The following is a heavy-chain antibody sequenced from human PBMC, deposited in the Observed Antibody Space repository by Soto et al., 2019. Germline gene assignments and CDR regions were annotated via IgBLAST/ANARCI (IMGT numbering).Heavy chain of an antibody. Sequence: ASVKVSCKVSGYTLTELSMHWVRQAPGKGLEWMGGFDPEDGETIYARKFQGRVTMTEDTSTDTAYMELSSLRSEDTAVYYCASPGQQLVDYYYYGMDVWGQGTTVTVS. J-gene: IGHJ6*02. CDR1: GYTLTELS. CDR3: ASPGQQLVDYYYYGMDV. CDR2: FDPEDGET. V-gene: IGHV1-24*01. D-gene: IGHD6-13*01.